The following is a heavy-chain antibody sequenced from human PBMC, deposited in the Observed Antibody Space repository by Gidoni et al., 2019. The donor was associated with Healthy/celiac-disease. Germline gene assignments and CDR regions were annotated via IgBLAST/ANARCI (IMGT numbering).Heavy chain of an antibody. CDR1: GGSFSAYY. CDR3: ATNSGTDAFDV. J-gene: IGHJ3*01. D-gene: IGHD1-26*01. CDR2: SNHSGST. V-gene: IGHV4-34*01. Sequence: QVQLQQWGAGLLKPSETRSLTCAVYGGSFSAYYWSWIRQPPGKGLEWIGESNHSGSTNYNPSLKSRVTMSVDTSKNQFSLKLNSVTAADTAVYYCATNSGTDAFDVWGQGTMVTVSS.